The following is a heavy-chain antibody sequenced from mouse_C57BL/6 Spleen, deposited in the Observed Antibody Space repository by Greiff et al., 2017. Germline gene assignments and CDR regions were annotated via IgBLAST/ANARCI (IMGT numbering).Heavy chain of an antibody. V-gene: IGHV1-81*01. D-gene: IGHD2-3*01. CDR2: IYPRSGNT. CDR1: GYTFTSYG. CDR3: ARYDDGYYSYYFDY. J-gene: IGHJ2*01. Sequence: VMLVESGAELARPGASVKLSCKASGYTFTSYGISWVKQRTGQGLEWIGEIYPRSGNTYYNEKFKGKATLTADKSSSTAYMELRSLTSEDSAVYFCARYDDGYYSYYFDYWGQGTTLTVSS.